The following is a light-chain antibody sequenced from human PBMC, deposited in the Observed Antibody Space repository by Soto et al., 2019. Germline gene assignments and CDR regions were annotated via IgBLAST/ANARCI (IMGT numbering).Light chain of an antibody. CDR3: QQYNSYRT. CDR2: DAS. J-gene: IGKJ1*01. V-gene: IGKV1-5*01. Sequence: DIQMTQSPSTLSGSVGDRVTITCRASQTISSWLAWYQQKPGKAPKLLIYDASLLESGVPSRFSGSGSGTEFTLTISSLQPDDFATYYCQQYNSYRTFGQGTKVDI. CDR1: QTISSW.